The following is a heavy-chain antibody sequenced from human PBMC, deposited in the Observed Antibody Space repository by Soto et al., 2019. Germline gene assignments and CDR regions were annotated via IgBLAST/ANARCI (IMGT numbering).Heavy chain of an antibody. J-gene: IGHJ6*02. V-gene: IGHV3-30*03. CDR3: AISPEDYNDDGMDV. CDR2: ISYDGTNK. Sequence: QVQLVESGGGVVQPGRSLRLSCAASGFTFSVHGMHWVRQAPGQGLGWVALISYDGTNKYYTDSVKRRFTISRDNSKNTLYLELNSLRAEDTAVYYCAISPEDYNDDGMDVWGQGTTVTVSS. CDR1: GFTFSVHG.